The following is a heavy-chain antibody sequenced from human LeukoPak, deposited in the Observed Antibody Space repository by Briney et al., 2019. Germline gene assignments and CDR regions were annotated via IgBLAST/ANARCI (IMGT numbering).Heavy chain of an antibody. V-gene: IGHV3-21*01. CDR1: GFTFSSYE. J-gene: IGHJ4*02. D-gene: IGHD3-16*02. CDR2: ISSSSSYI. CDR3: ARHRTASDY. Sequence: GGSLRLSCAASGFTFSSYEMHWVRQAPGKGLEWVSSISSSSSYIYYADSVKGRFTFSRDNAKNSLYLQMNSLRAEDTAVYYCARHRTASDYWGQGTLVTVSS.